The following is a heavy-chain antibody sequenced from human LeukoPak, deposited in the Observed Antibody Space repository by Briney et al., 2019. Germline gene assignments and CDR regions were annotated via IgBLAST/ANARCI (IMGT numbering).Heavy chain of an antibody. CDR2: ISSNGGST. CDR3: ARGNYDWDCDY. J-gene: IGHJ4*02. CDR1: GFTFSSYA. D-gene: IGHD3-22*01. Sequence: GSLRLSCAASGFTFSSYAMHWVRQAPGKGLEYVSAISSNGGSTYYANSVKGRFTISRDNSKNTLYLQMGSLRAEDMAVYYCARGNYDWDCDYWGQGTLVTVSS. V-gene: IGHV3-64*01.